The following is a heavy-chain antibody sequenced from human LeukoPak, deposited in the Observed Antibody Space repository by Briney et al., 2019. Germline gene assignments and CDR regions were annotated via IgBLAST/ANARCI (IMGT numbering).Heavy chain of an antibody. CDR3: ARDGRIAVAGYYYYGMDV. CDR2: INPNSGGT. V-gene: IGHV1-2*02. Sequence: GASVKVSCKASGYTFTGYYMHWVRQAPGQGLEWMGWINPNSGGTNYAQKLQGRVTMTTDTSTSTAYMELRSLRSDDTAVYYCARDGRIAVAGYYYYGMDVWGQGTTVTVSS. D-gene: IGHD6-19*01. CDR1: GYTFTGYY. J-gene: IGHJ6*02.